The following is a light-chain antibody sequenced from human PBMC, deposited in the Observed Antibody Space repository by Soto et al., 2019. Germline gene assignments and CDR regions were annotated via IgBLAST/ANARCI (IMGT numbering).Light chain of an antibody. J-gene: IGKJ1*01. Sequence: IVLTPYPPTLAVSRGERDPVCCRASQSVSSNLAWYQQKPGQAHRLLIYGASTRATGIPATFSGSGSGTEFTLTISSLQSEDFALYYCQQYNNWTPKTFGQGTK. CDR1: QSVSSN. CDR3: QQYNNWTPKT. V-gene: IGKV3-15*01. CDR2: GAS.